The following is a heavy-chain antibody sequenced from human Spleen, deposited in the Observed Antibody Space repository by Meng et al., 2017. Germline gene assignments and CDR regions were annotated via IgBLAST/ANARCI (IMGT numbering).Heavy chain of an antibody. CDR3: ARTMSAVGENWFDP. Sequence: QVQVPHAAAALGKPSPTLSLTCAISGDSVSNNRGAWNWIRQSPSRGLEWLGRTYYRSKWYSDSAVSVKSRITINADTSKNQFSLHLNSVTPEDTAVYYCARTMSAVGENWFDPWGQGSLVTVSS. J-gene: IGHJ5*02. CDR1: GDSVSNNRGA. D-gene: IGHD6-13*01. V-gene: IGHV6-1*01. CDR2: TYYRSKWYS.